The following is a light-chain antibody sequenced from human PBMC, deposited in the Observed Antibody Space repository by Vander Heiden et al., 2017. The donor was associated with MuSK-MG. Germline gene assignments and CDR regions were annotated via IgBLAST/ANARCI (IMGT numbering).Light chain of an antibody. CDR1: QSIVTY. Sequence: DVRLTQSPSSLSASVGDRVSITCRASQSIVTYLNWFQQKPGKAPKLLIYSASNLQSGVPSRFSGSGCWTDVTLSISDRQPEDFAAYYCQQNYSSPRYTFGQGTKLDVK. CDR2: SAS. CDR3: QQNYSSPRYT. V-gene: IGKV1-39*01. J-gene: IGKJ2*01.